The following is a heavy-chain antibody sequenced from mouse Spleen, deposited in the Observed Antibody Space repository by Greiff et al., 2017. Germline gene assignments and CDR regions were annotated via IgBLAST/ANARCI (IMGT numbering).Heavy chain of an antibody. D-gene: IGHD1-2*01. V-gene: IGHV2-9-1*01. J-gene: IGHJ4*01. Sequence: VKLVESGPGLVAPSQSLSITCTVSGFSLTSYAISWVRQPPGKGLEWLGVIWTGGGTNYNSALKSRLSISKDNSKSQVFLKMNSLQTDDTARYYCARNEATATYAMDYWGQGTSVTVSS. CDR2: IWTGGGT. CDR1: GFSLTSYA. CDR3: ARNEATATYAMDY.